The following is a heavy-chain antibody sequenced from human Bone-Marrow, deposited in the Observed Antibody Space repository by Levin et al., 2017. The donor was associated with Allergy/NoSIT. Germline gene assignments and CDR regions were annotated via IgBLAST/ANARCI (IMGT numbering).Heavy chain of an antibody. V-gene: IGHV3-7*04. CDR1: GFTFSDYW. D-gene: IGHD5-12*01. J-gene: IGHJ4*02. CDR2: IRQDGSEK. CDR3: ARDLSLGGFIDY. Sequence: LSGGSLRLSCAASGFTFSDYWMTWVRQAPGKGLEWLGNIRQDGSEKHYVDSVEGRFSISRDNAKNSLYLQMNSLRADDTAVYFCARDLSLGGFIDYWGQGILVTVSS.